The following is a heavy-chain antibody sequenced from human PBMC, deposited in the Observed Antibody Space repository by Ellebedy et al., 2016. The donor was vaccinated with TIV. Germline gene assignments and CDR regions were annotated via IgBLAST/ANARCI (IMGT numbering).Heavy chain of an antibody. CDR1: GDSVSRTTAA. CDR2: THYRSKWYN. D-gene: IGHD1-1*01. Sequence: MPSETLSLTCAISGDSVSRTTAAWNWLRQSPSRGLEWLGRTHYRSKWYNDYALSVKSRITITPDTSRNEFSLQLKSVTPDETAVYYCARDSWNHYFNFYGFDLWGQGTTVTVSS. J-gene: IGHJ6*02. V-gene: IGHV6-1*01. CDR3: ARDSWNHYFNFYGFDL.